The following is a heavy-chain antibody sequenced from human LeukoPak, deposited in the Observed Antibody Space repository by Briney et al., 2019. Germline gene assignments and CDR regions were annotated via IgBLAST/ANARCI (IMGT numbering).Heavy chain of an antibody. D-gene: IGHD1/OR15-1a*01. Sequence: PGGSLRLSCAASGFGLSRNWMSWVRQAPGKGLEWLGNIDQDGSVRSYVDSVAGRFTISRDNAKNSLYLQMNSLRPDDTAVYYCARDDNNKWTGFDCWGQGTLVTVSS. V-gene: IGHV3-7*01. CDR3: ARDDNNKWTGFDC. CDR2: IDQDGSVR. CDR1: GFGLSRNW. J-gene: IGHJ4*02.